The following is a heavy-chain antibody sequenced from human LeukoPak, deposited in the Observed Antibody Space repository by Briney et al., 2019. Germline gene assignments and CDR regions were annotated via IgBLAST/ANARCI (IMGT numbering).Heavy chain of an antibody. D-gene: IGHD3-22*01. CDR3: ARESPSSGYNFDY. CDR1: GYTLTGYV. Sequence: ASVKVSCKASGYTLTGYVVHWVGQAPGQGLEWMGWINPHTGETHYAPKFHGRVTMTRDTSISTVYVELSRLTSDDTAVFYCARESPSSGYNFDYWGPGTLVTVSS. CDR2: INPHTGET. V-gene: IGHV1-2*02. J-gene: IGHJ4*02.